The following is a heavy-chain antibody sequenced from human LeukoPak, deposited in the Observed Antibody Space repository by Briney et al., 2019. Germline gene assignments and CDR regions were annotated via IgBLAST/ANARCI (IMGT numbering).Heavy chain of an antibody. Sequence: VASVKVSCKASGGTFSSYAISWVRQAPGQGLEWMGGIIPIFGIANYAQKFQGRVTITTDESTSTAYMELSSLRSEDTAVYYCARRGSSSSWGIAAAGLDYWGQGTLVTVSS. D-gene: IGHD6-13*01. V-gene: IGHV1-69*05. CDR2: IIPIFGIA. J-gene: IGHJ4*02. CDR1: GGTFSSYA. CDR3: ARRGSSSSWGIAAAGLDY.